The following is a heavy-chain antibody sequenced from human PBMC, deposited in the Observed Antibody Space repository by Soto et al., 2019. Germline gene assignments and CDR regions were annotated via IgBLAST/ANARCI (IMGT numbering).Heavy chain of an antibody. CDR1: GGSVNNDNYF. D-gene: IGHD4-17*01. CDR3: AREADDGGSRGGMDV. V-gene: IGHV4-31*03. CDR2: IYYSGGT. Sequence: QVRLEESGPGLVKPSETLSLICSVSGGSVNNDNYFWNWIRHHPENGLEWIGYIYYSGGTRYNPHFKTRTTLSIATDKNKYPLSLNSVAVADTAVYVCAREADDGGSRGGMDVWGRGTTVTVSS. J-gene: IGHJ6*02.